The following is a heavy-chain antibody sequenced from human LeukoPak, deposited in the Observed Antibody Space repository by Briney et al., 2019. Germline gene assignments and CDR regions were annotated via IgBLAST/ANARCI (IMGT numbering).Heavy chain of an antibody. V-gene: IGHV3-23*01. CDR1: GFTFSSYA. J-gene: IGHJ3*02. Sequence: PGGSLRLSCAASGFTFSSYAMSWVRQAPGKGLEWVSAISGSGGSTYYADSVKGRFTISRDNSKNTLYLQVNSLRAEDTAVYYCAKDPTYTWDSGSPDTFDIWGQGTMVTVSS. D-gene: IGHD1-26*01. CDR3: AKDPTYTWDSGSPDTFDI. CDR2: ISGSGGST.